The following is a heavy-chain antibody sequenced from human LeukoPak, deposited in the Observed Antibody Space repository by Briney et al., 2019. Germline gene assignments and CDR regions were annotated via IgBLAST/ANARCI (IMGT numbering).Heavy chain of an antibody. CDR3: ARDLSSSWYYFDY. Sequence: ASVKVSCKASGYTFTGYYMHWVRQAPGQGLEWMGWINPNSGGTNYVQKFQGRVTMTRDTSISTAYMELSRLRSDDTAVYYCARDLSSSWYYFDYWGQGTLVTVSS. V-gene: IGHV1-2*02. D-gene: IGHD6-13*01. J-gene: IGHJ4*02. CDR2: INPNSGGT. CDR1: GYTFTGYY.